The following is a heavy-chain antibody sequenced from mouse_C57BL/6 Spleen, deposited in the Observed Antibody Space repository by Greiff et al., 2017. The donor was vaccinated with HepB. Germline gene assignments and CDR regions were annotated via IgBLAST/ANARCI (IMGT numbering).Heavy chain of an antibody. CDR3: TTLAYYSNYPLMDY. CDR2: IDPENGDT. J-gene: IGHJ4*01. D-gene: IGHD2-5*01. CDR1: GFNIKDDY. Sequence: VQLQQSGAELVRPGASVKLSCTASGFNIKDDYMHWVKQRPEQGLEWIGWIDPENGDTEYASKFQGKATITADTSSNTAYLQLSSLTSEDTAVYYCTTLAYYSNYPLMDYWGQGTSVTVSS. V-gene: IGHV14-4*01.